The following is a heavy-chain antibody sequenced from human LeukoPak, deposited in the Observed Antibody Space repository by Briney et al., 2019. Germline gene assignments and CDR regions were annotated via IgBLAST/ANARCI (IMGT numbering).Heavy chain of an antibody. D-gene: IGHD6-13*01. CDR3: ARDSSSWYGRWFDP. CDR2: IYYSGST. Sequence: GSLRLSCAASGFTFSDYYMSWIRQAPGKGLEWIGSIYYSGSTYYNPSLKSRVTISVDTSKNQFSLKLSSVTAADTAVYYCARDSSSWYGRWFDPWGQGTLVTVSS. CDR1: GFTFSDYY. V-gene: IGHV4-38-2*02. J-gene: IGHJ5*02.